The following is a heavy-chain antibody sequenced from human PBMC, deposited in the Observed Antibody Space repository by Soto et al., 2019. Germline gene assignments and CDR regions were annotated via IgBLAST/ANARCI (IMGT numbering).Heavy chain of an antibody. CDR3: TRDSGITIFGVVIPYGMDV. V-gene: IGHV3-49*02. D-gene: IGHD3-3*01. Sequence: PGGSLRLSCTASGFNFRIYTMNWVRQAPGKGPEWVGFIRSKAYGGTTEYAASVKGRFTISRDDSKSIAYLQMNSLKTEDTAVYYCTRDSGITIFGVVIPYGMDVWGQGTTVTVSS. J-gene: IGHJ6*02. CDR1: GFNFRIYT. CDR2: IRSKAYGGTT.